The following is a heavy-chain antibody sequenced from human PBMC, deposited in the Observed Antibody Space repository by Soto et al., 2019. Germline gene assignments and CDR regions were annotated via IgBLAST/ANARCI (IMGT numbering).Heavy chain of an antibody. J-gene: IGHJ5*02. CDR2: MNPGSGDT. D-gene: IGHD3-16*01. Sequence: RPSLKVSCKASGYSFTNNDVTWVRQATGQVLEWMGWMNPGSGDTGYAQKFQGRVTMTRDISIATAYMELSSLRSDDTAIYYCARMATFGSLNWFDPWGQGTLVTVSS. CDR3: ARMATFGSLNWFDP. CDR1: GYSFTNND. V-gene: IGHV1-8*01.